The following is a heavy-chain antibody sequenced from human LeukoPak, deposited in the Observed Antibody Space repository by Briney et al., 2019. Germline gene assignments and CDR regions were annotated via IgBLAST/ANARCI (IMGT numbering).Heavy chain of an antibody. Sequence: SETLSLTCSVYGGSITAYYWSWIRQPPGKGLEWIGEINHSRGTKYKPSLESRVTILLDASKNEFSLNLNSVTAADTAVNYCAREDYYFDSWGQGTLVTVSS. CDR1: GGSITAYY. CDR3: AREDYYFDS. CDR2: INHSRGT. J-gene: IGHJ4*02. V-gene: IGHV4-34*01.